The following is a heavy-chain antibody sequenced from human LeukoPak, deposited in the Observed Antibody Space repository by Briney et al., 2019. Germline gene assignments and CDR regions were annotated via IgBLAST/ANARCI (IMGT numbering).Heavy chain of an antibody. CDR3: SGDPNGDYVGAFDM. J-gene: IGHJ3*02. D-gene: IGHD4-17*01. CDR2: IRGGGDTK. CDR1: GFTFSNYA. V-gene: IGHV3-23*01. Sequence: GGSLRLSCTASGFTFSNYAMTWVRQAPGKGLEWVASIRGGGDTKYYADSVKGRFTTSRDNSKNTLFLQMNSLRGEDTAVYYCSGDPNGDYVGAFDMWGPGTMVTVSS.